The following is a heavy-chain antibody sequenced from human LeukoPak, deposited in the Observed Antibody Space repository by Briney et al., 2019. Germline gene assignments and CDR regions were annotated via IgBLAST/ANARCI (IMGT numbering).Heavy chain of an antibody. V-gene: IGHV4-59*01. CDR2: IYYSGST. CDR3: ARSPILWAPNAFDI. J-gene: IGHJ3*02. Sequence: SETLSLTCTVSGGSISSYYWSWIRQPPGKGLEWIGYIYYSGSTNYNPSLKSRVTISVDTSKNQFSPKLSSVTAADTAVYYCARSPILWAPNAFDIWGQGTMVTVSS. D-gene: IGHD3-16*01. CDR1: GGSISSYY.